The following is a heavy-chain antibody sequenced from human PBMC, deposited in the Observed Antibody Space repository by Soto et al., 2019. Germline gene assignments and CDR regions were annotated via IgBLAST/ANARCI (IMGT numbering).Heavy chain of an antibody. Sequence: PGESLKISCKGSRYSFTSYWIGWVRQMPGKGLEWMGIIYPGDSDTRYSPSFQGQVTISADKSISTAYLQWSSLKASDTAMYYCARLPCGGSCYPTWARGYYYGMDVWGQGTTVTVSS. J-gene: IGHJ6*02. V-gene: IGHV5-51*01. CDR3: ARLPCGGSCYPTWARGYYYGMDV. CDR2: IYPGDSDT. D-gene: IGHD2-15*01. CDR1: RYSFTSYW.